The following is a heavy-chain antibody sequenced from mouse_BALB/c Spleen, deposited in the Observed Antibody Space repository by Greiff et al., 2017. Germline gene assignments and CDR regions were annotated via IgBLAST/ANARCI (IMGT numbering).Heavy chain of an antibody. D-gene: IGHD2-1*01. V-gene: IGHV5-6-5*01. CDR1: GFTFSSYA. Sequence: EVKLVESGGGLVKPGGSLKLSCAASGFTFSSYAMSWVRQTPEKRLEWVASISSGGSTYYPDSVKGRFTISRDNARNILYLQMSSLRSEDTAMYYCARARGYGNYEGFAYWGQGTLVTVSA. J-gene: IGHJ3*01. CDR2: ISSGGST. CDR3: ARARGYGNYEGFAY.